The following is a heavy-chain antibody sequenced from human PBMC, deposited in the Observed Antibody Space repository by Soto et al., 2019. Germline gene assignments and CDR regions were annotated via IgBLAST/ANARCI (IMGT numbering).Heavy chain of an antibody. CDR3: ARHGSY. Sequence: SETLSLTCSVSGVSISNTSYYWGWIRQRPGKGLEWVGTIYFSGSTFYNPSLKSRVTISIDTSKNQFSLRLSSVTAADTAVYYCARHGSYWGQGTLVTVSS. J-gene: IGHJ4*02. CDR2: IYFSGST. CDR1: GVSISNTSYY. V-gene: IGHV4-39*01.